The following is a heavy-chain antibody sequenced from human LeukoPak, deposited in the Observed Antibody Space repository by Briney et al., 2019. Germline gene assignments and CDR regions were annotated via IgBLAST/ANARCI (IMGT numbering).Heavy chain of an antibody. Sequence: ASVKVSCKASGYTFTSYGISWVRQAPGQGLEWMGWISAYNGNTNYAQKLQGRVTMTTDTSTSTAYMELRSLRSDDTAVYYCARDIRLEGIAVAGVYDAFDIWGQGTMVTVSS. V-gene: IGHV1-18*01. J-gene: IGHJ3*02. CDR2: ISAYNGNT. CDR1: GYTFTSYG. CDR3: ARDIRLEGIAVAGVYDAFDI. D-gene: IGHD6-19*01.